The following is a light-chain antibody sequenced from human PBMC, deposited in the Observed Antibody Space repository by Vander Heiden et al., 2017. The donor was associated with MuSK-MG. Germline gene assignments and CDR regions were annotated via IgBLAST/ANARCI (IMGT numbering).Light chain of an antibody. CDR2: RNT. CDR3: QVWDDGTV. J-gene: IGLJ3*02. Sequence: SYEVTQPLSLSVALGQTARNPCGGNNIGGKDVHWYQQKPGQAPILVMYRNTDRPAGIPERFSGSNSGNTAALTISRAQAGDEADYYCQVWDDGTVFGGGTKLTVL. CDR1: NIGGKD. V-gene: IGLV3-9*01.